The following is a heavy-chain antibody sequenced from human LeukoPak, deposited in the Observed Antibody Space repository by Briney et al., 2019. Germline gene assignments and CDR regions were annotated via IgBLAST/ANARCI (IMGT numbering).Heavy chain of an antibody. D-gene: IGHD5-24*01. J-gene: IGHJ4*02. Sequence: GGSLRLSCAASGFTFNSYSMNWVRQAPGKGLEWISYISTSSSTIYYADSVKGRFTISRDNAKNSLCLQMNSLRAEDTAVYYCATKDGYNFDYWGQGTLVTVSS. CDR3: ATKDGYNFDY. CDR1: GFTFNSYS. V-gene: IGHV3-48*01. CDR2: ISTSSSTI.